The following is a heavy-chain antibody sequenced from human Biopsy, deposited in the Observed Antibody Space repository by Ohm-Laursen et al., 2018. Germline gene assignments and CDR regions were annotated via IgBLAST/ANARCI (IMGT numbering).Heavy chain of an antibody. CDR3: AKDRDLYLLAGLDA. J-gene: IGHJ5*01. D-gene: IGHD2-8*02. CDR1: GFTYSRYA. Sequence: SLRLSCAAPGFTYSRYAMSWVRQAPGKGLEWVSVISGSGRTYYADSVKGRFTISRDNSKNTLFLQLSSLRAEDTAVYHCAKDRDLYLLAGLDAWGQGTLVTVSS. CDR2: ISGSGRT. V-gene: IGHV3-23*01.